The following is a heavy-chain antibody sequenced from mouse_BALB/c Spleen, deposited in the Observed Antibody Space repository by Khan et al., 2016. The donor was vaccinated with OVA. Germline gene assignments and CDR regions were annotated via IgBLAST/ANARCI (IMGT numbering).Heavy chain of an antibody. J-gene: IGHJ4*01. V-gene: IGHV2-6-1*01. CDR2: IWTDGST. CDR1: GFSLTNYG. Sequence: VQLKESGPGLVAPSQSLSITCTISGFSLTNYGVHWVRQPPGKGLEWLGVIWTDGSTTYNSALKSRLTITKDNSKSQVFLKMNSLKTDDTAIYFCARQPYYHYNVMDYWGQGTSVTVSS. CDR3: ARQPYYHYNVMDY. D-gene: IGHD2-4*01.